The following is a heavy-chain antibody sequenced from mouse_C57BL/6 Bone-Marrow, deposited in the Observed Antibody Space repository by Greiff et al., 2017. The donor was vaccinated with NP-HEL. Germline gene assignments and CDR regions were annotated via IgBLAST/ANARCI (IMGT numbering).Heavy chain of an antibody. V-gene: IGHV5-9*01. CDR1: GFTFSSYT. J-gene: IGHJ3*01. Sequence: EVMLVESGGGLVKPGGSLKLSCAASGFTFSSYTMSWVRQTPEKRLEWVSTISGGGGNTYYPDSVKGRFTISRDNAKNTLYLQMSSLRSEDTALYYCARTYLAYWGQGTLVTVSA. CDR3: ARTYLAY. CDR2: ISGGGGNT.